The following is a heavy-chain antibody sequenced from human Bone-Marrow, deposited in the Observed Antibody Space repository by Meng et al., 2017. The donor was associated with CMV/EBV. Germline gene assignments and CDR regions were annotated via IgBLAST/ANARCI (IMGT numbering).Heavy chain of an antibody. CDR3: ARGYYDFWSGGGLDV. V-gene: IGHV4-34*01. D-gene: IGHD3-3*01. Sequence: ESLKISCAASGFTVSSNYMSWIRQPPGKGLEWIGEINHSGSTNYNPSLKSRVTISVDTSKNQFSLKLSSVTAADTAMYYCARGYYDFWSGGGLDVWGQGTTVTVSS. J-gene: IGHJ6*02. CDR2: INHSGST. CDR1: GFTVSSNY.